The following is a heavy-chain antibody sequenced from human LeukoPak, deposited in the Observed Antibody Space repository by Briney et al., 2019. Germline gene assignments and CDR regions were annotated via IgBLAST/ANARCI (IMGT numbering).Heavy chain of an antibody. CDR1: GLTLSGYW. CDR3: STVEHF. D-gene: IGHD3-3*02. V-gene: IGHV3-74*01. CDR2: IDSDGSGT. Sequence: GVSLRLSCSASGLTLSGYWMHWVRQIPGKGLVWVSRIDSDGSGTSYADSVKGRFTISRDDVKNMLYLQMNSLRVEDTGLYYCSTVEHFWGQGTLVTVSS. J-gene: IGHJ4*02.